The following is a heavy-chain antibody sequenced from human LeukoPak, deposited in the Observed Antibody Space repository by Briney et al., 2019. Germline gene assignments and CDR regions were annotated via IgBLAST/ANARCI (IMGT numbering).Heavy chain of an antibody. CDR3: ARYIVSYPHDAFDI. Sequence: SETLSLTCTVSGGSISSYYWSWIRQPPGKGLEWIGYIYYSGSTSYNPPLKSRVTISLDTSKNQFSLKLSSVTAADTAFYYCARYIVSYPHDAFDIWGQGTMVTVSS. V-gene: IGHV4-59*01. CDR1: GGSISSYY. D-gene: IGHD1-26*01. J-gene: IGHJ3*02. CDR2: IYYSGST.